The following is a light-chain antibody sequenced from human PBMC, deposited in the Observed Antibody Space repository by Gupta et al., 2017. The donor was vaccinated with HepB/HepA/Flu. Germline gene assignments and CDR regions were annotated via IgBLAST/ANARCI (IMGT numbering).Light chain of an antibody. J-gene: IGKJ3*01. V-gene: IGKV1-33*01. CDR2: DVS. Sequence: DIQMTQSPTSLSASVGDRVTITCQARQHINNYLNWYQKKPGEAPKLLIYDVSNWEGGVTSRFSGSGDGTDFKFTISSSHPEDAELYYCQHEYYRHLTDSFGHGTKLDVK. CDR3: QHEYYRHLTDS. CDR1: QHINNY.